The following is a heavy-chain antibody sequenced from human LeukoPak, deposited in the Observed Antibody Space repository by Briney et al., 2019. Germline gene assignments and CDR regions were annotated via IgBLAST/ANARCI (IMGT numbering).Heavy chain of an antibody. Sequence: GGSLRLSCAASGFTFSSYAMHWVRQAPGKGLEWVAVISYDGSNKYYADSVKGRFTISRDNSKNTLYLQMNSLGAEDTAVYYCARDPLPPTVTTFSYFDYWGQGTLVTVSS. V-gene: IGHV3-30-3*01. CDR1: GFTFSSYA. D-gene: IGHD4-17*01. J-gene: IGHJ4*02. CDR3: ARDPLPPTVTTFSYFDY. CDR2: ISYDGSNK.